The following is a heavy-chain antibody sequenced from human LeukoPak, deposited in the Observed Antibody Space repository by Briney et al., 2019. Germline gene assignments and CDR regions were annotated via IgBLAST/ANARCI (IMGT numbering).Heavy chain of an antibody. D-gene: IGHD6-13*01. CDR3: AKDIYTSSRAWYYYYGMDV. V-gene: IGHV3-23*01. Sequence: AGGSLRLSCAASGFTFSSYAMSWVRQAPGKGLEWVSAISGSGGSTYYADSVKGRFTISRDNSKNTLYLQMNSLRAEDTALYYCAKDIYTSSRAWYYYYGMDVWGQGTTVTVSS. CDR1: GFTFSSYA. J-gene: IGHJ6*02. CDR2: ISGSGGST.